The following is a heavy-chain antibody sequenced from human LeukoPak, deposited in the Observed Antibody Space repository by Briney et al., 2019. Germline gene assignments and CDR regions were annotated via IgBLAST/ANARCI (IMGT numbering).Heavy chain of an antibody. CDR2: INSDGSST. Sequence: GGSLRLSCAASGFTFSSYWMHWVCQAPGKGLVWVSRINSDGSSTSYADSVKGRFTISRDNAKNTLYLQMNSLRAEDTAVYYCARDLGIVVVPAASNWFDPWGQGTLVTVSS. D-gene: IGHD2-2*03. J-gene: IGHJ5*02. V-gene: IGHV3-74*01. CDR1: GFTFSSYW. CDR3: ARDLGIVVVPAASNWFDP.